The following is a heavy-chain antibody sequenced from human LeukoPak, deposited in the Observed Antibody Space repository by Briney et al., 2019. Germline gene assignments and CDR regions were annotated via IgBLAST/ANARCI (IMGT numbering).Heavy chain of an antibody. CDR2: IYHSGST. CDR1: GGSFSGYY. Sequence: SETLSLTCAVYGGSFSGYYWSWIRQPPGKGLEWIGEIYHSGSTNYNPSLKSRVTISVDTSKNQFSLKLSSVTAADTAVYYCAGNRGLGRDYWGQGTLVTVSS. D-gene: IGHD4-23*01. CDR3: AGNRGLGRDY. V-gene: IGHV4-34*01. J-gene: IGHJ4*02.